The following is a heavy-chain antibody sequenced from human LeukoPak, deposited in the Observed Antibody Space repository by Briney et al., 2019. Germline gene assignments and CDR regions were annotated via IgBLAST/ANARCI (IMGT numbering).Heavy chain of an antibody. Sequence: GGSLRLSCAASGFTVSSNYMSWVGQAPGKGVEWVSLIYSGGSTYYADSVKGRFTISRDNSKNTLYLQMNSLRAEDTAVYYCARVHSGWYTADYWGQGTLVTVSS. V-gene: IGHV3-53*01. D-gene: IGHD6-19*01. CDR2: IYSGGST. CDR3: ARVHSGWYTADY. J-gene: IGHJ4*02. CDR1: GFTVSSNY.